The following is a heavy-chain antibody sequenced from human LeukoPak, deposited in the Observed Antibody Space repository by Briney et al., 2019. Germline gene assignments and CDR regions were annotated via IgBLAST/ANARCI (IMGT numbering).Heavy chain of an antibody. CDR3: ARSDLVLGNIVLTY. V-gene: IGHV6-1*01. D-gene: IGHD2-8*01. J-gene: IGHJ4*02. Sequence: SQTLSLTCALSGDSLSSNSAAWNWVRQSPSRGLEWLGRTYYRSKWYNDYAISVKSRITIDPDTSKNQFSLQLNSVTPEDTAVYFCARSDLVLGNIVLTYWGQGTLVTVSS. CDR1: GDSLSSNSAA. CDR2: TYYRSKWYN.